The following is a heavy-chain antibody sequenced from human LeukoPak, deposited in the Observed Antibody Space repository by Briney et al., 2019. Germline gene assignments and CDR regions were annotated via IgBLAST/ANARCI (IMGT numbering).Heavy chain of an antibody. D-gene: IGHD3-22*01. CDR1: GFTFDDYA. Sequence: GGSLRLSCAASGFTFDDYAMHWVRQAPGKGLEWVSGISWNSGSIGYADSVKGRFTISRDNAKNSLYLQMNSLRAEDTALYYCAKEEDYYDSTPNWYFDLWGRGTLVTVSS. J-gene: IGHJ2*01. V-gene: IGHV3-9*01. CDR2: ISWNSGSI. CDR3: AKEEDYYDSTPNWYFDL.